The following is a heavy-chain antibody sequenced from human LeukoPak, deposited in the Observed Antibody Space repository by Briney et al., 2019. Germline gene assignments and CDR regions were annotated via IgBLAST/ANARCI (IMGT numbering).Heavy chain of an antibody. Sequence: ASVKVSCKASGYSFSIYGITWARQAPGQGLEYLGWISASDGTTNYAQKVQDRVTMTTDTSTSTAYLELRSLRSEDTAVYYCARCGAAVATHFSHWGQGTLVTVSS. CDR1: GYSFSIYG. V-gene: IGHV1-18*01. CDR2: ISASDGTT. J-gene: IGHJ4*02. CDR3: ARCGAAVATHFSH. D-gene: IGHD5-12*01.